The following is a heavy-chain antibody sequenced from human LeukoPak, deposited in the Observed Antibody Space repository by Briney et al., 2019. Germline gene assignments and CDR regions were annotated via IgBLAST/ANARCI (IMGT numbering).Heavy chain of an antibody. J-gene: IGHJ4*02. CDR2: MDPSGSQK. CDR1: GFTFNWSW. D-gene: IGHD3-10*01. V-gene: IGHV3-7*01. CDR3: AIWASGNY. Sequence: GGSLRLSCAASGFTFNWSWMNWVRQAPGKGLEWVANMDPSGSQKRYVDSVKGRFTISRDNPGTSIHHEMNSLRTEDTAVYYCAIWASGNYWVQGTQVTVSS.